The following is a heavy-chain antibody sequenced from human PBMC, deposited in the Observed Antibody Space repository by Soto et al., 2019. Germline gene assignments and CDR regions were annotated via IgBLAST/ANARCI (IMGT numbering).Heavy chain of an antibody. CDR3: ARQVPAAIRLGWFDP. CDR2: IYYSGST. Sequence: SETLSLTCTVSGGSISRSTYYWGWIRQPPGKGLEWIGSIYYSGSTYYRPSLKSRVTISVGTSKNQFSLKLSSVTAADTAVYYCARQVPAAIRLGWFDPWGQGTLVTVS. CDR1: GGSISRSTYY. D-gene: IGHD2-2*02. V-gene: IGHV4-39*01. J-gene: IGHJ5*02.